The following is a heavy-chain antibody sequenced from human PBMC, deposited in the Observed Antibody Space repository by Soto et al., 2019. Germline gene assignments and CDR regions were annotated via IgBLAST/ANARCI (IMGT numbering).Heavy chain of an antibody. D-gene: IGHD3-10*01. CDR3: TAAGVRGVVMSGMDV. CDR1: GFTFSKAW. V-gene: IGHV3-15*01. Sequence: DVQLVESGGGLVNPGGSLRLSCRTSGFTFSKAWMRWVRQAPGKGLEWVGRSRSNADGGTVEYAAPVKGRFIISRDDSTNTLYLQMNSLDTEDTGVYYCTAAGVRGVVMSGMDVWSQGTAVTVSS. J-gene: IGHJ6*02. CDR2: SRSNADGGTV.